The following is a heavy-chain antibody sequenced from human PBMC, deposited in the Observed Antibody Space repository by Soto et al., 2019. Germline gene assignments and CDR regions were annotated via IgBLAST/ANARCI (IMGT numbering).Heavy chain of an antibody. V-gene: IGHV4-39*01. CDR1: GGSISSSSYY. CDR2: IYYSGST. Sequence: QLQLQESGPGLVKPSETLSLTCTVSGGSISSSSYYWGWIRQPPGKGLEWIGSIYYSGSTYYNPSLKYRLTISVCMSKNQFSRKLSSVTAADTAVYYCARRGSSSWYGYWGQGTLVTVSS. J-gene: IGHJ4*02. D-gene: IGHD6-13*01. CDR3: ARRGSSSWYGY.